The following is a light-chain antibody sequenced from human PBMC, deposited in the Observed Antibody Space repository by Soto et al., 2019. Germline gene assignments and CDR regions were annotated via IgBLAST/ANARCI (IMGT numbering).Light chain of an antibody. CDR1: SSDVGGYNY. J-gene: IGLJ1*01. CDR3: SSYTSSSTLGV. Sequence: QSALTQPASVSGSPGQSITISCTGTSSDVGGYNYVSWYQQHPGKAPKLMIYEVSTRPSGVSNRFSGSESGNTASLTISGLQAEDEADYYCSSYTSSSTLGVFGTGTKLTVL. CDR2: EVS. V-gene: IGLV2-14*01.